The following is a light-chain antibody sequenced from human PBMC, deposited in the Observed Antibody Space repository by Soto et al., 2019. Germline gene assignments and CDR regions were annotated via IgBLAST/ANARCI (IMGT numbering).Light chain of an antibody. CDR2: GAS. J-gene: IGKJ2*02. V-gene: IGKV3-15*01. CDR1: QSVSSN. CDR3: QQYNNWPPWRT. Sequence: EIVMTQSPATLSVSPGERATLSCRASQSVSSNLAWYQQKPGQAPRLLIYGASTRATGIPARFSGSGPGTEFTLTISSLQSEDFAVYYCQQYNNWPPWRTFGQGTKLEIK.